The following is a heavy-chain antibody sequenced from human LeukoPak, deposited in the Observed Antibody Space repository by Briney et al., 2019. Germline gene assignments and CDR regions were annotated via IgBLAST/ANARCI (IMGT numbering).Heavy chain of an antibody. D-gene: IGHD6-19*01. CDR1: GFTFSSYA. Sequence: GGSLRLSCAASGFTFSSYAMSWVRQAPGKGLEWVSAISGSGGSTYYAGSMKGRFTISRDNSKNTLYLQMNSLRAEDTAVYYCAKGGLDPSYYYYGMDVWGQGTTVTVSS. CDR2: ISGSGGST. V-gene: IGHV3-23*01. CDR3: AKGGLDPSYYYYGMDV. J-gene: IGHJ6*02.